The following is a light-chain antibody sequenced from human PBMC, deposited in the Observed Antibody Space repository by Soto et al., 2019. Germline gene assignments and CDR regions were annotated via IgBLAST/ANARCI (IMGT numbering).Light chain of an antibody. Sequence: FMLTQPHSVSESPGKTVIISCTRSSGSIASNYVQWYQLRPGSAPTTVVYEDNQRPPGVPDRFSGSIDSSSNSASLTISGLQTEDDADYYCQSFNSSNVIFGGGTKVTVL. CDR3: QSFNSSNVI. J-gene: IGLJ2*01. CDR1: SGSIASNY. CDR2: EDN. V-gene: IGLV6-57*04.